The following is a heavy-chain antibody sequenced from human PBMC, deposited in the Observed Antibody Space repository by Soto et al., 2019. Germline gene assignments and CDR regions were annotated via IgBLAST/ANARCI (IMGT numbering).Heavy chain of an antibody. CDR1: GYTFTSYG. CDR3: ARVAVVVTYDAFDI. CDR2: ISAYNGNT. V-gene: IGHV1-18*01. J-gene: IGHJ3*02. D-gene: IGHD3-22*01. Sequence: ASVKVSCKASGYTFTSYGVSWVRQAPGQGLEWMGWISAYNGNTNYAQKLQGRVTMTTDTSTSTAYMELRSLRSDDTAVYYCARVAVVVTYDAFDIWGQGTMVTVSS.